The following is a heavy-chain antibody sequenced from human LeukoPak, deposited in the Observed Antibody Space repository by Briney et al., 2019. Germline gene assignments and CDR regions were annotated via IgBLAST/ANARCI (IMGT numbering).Heavy chain of an antibody. CDR2: INWNGGST. CDR3: VRAAVIDFYYYYMDV. CDR1: GFTFDEYG. J-gene: IGHJ6*03. Sequence: GGSLRLSRAASGFTFDEYGMSWVLQAPGKGLEWVSGINWNGGSTGYADSVKGRFTIYRDNAKNSLYLQMNSLRAEDTALYYCVRAAVIDFYYYYMDVWGKGTTVTVSS. V-gene: IGHV3-20*04. D-gene: IGHD2-21*01.